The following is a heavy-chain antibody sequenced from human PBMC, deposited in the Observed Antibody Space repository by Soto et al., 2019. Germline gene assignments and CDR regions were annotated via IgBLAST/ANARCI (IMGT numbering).Heavy chain of an antibody. V-gene: IGHV3-23*01. CDR3: AKDHPGSSSGSGYFDY. CDR1: GFTFSSYA. Sequence: GGSLRLSCAASGFTFSSYAMSWVRQAPGKGLEWVSAISGSGGSTYYADSVKGRFTISRGNSKNTLYLQMNSLRAEDTAVYYCAKDHPGSSSGSGYFDYWGQGTLVTVSS. J-gene: IGHJ4*02. CDR2: ISGSGGST. D-gene: IGHD6-13*01.